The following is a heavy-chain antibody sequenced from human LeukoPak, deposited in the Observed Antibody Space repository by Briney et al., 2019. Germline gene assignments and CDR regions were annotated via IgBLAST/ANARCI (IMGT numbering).Heavy chain of an antibody. V-gene: IGHV1-69*05. J-gene: IGHJ5*02. CDR3: ARGETILNWFDP. Sequence: SVKVSCKASGGTFSSEAFIWVRQAPGQGLEWMGGIIPIFGRADYAQKFPDIVTITTDESTSTVYMELSSLRSEDTAVYYCARGETILNWFDPWGQGTLVTVSS. CDR2: IIPIFGRA. D-gene: IGHD1-1*01. CDR1: GGTFSSEA.